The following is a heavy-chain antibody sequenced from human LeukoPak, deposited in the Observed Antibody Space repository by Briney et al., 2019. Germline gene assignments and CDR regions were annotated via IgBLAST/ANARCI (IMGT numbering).Heavy chain of an antibody. CDR2: IWYDGSNK. D-gene: IGHD2-8*01. V-gene: IGHV3-33*06. J-gene: IGHJ1*01. CDR3: AKDVRRRCEYFQH. CDR1: GFTFSSYG. Sequence: GGSLRLSCAASGFTFSSYGMHWVRQAPGKGLEWVAVIWYDGSNKYYADSVQGRFTISRDNSKNTLYLQMNSLRAEYTAVYYCAKDVRRRCEYFQHWGQGTLVTVSS.